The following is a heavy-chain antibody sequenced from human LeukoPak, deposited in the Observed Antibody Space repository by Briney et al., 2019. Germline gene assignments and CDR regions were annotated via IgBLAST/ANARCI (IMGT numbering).Heavy chain of an antibody. D-gene: IGHD3-16*02. CDR2: IIPILDRT. CDR1: GDTFSSYA. V-gene: IGHV1-69*11. J-gene: IGHJ4*02. CDR3: ARDPFTFGGVIPKIYFDF. Sequence: SVKVSCKASGDTFSSYAINWVRQAPGQGLEWMGRIIPILDRTSYAQKFQGRVTTTTDESTSTAYMELSSLRSEDTAVYYCARDPFTFGGVIPKIYFDFWGQGTLVTVSS.